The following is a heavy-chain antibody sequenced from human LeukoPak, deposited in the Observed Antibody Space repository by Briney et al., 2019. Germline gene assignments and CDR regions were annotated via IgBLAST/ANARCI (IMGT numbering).Heavy chain of an antibody. V-gene: IGHV3-64D*09. J-gene: IGHJ6*02. CDR2: ISDSGGST. Sequence: GRSLRLSCSVSGFPFSSYAMHWVRQAPGKGLEYVSAISDSGGSTYYADSVKGRFTISRDNSKNTLHLQMSSLRAEDTAVYFCVRGYSFGPYGMDVWGQGTTVTVSS. CDR1: GFPFSSYA. CDR3: VRGYSFGPYGMDV. D-gene: IGHD2/OR15-2a*01.